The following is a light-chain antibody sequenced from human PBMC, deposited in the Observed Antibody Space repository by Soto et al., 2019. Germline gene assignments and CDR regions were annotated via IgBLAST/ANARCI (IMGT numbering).Light chain of an antibody. CDR1: QIFSSDY. CDR3: QQYDDSPST. J-gene: IGKJ2*01. V-gene: IGKV3-20*01. CDR2: GAS. Sequence: EVVLTQSPGTLSLSPGERATLSCRASQIFSSDYLAWYQQKPGQAPRLLIYGASTRATHIPDRFSGSGSGTDFTLTISRLEPEDSAVYLCQQYDDSPSTFGQGTKLEIK.